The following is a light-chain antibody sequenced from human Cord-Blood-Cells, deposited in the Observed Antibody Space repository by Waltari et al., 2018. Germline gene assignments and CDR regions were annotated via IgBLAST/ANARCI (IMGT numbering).Light chain of an antibody. CDR3: SSYTSSSNYV. Sequence: QSALTQPASVSGSPGQSITISCTGTSSDVGGYNYVSWYQQPPGKTPKLMIYEVSNRPSGVSNRFSGSKSGNTASLTISGLQAEDEADYYCSSYTSSSNYVFGTGTKVTVL. CDR1: SSDVGGYNY. CDR2: EVS. J-gene: IGLJ1*01. V-gene: IGLV2-14*01.